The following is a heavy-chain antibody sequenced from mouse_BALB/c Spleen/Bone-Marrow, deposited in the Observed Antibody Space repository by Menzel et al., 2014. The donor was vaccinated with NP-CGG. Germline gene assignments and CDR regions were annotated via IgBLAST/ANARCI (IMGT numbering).Heavy chain of an antibody. CDR1: GYSFTSYY. CDR3: ARGSSFSYWYFDV. V-gene: IGHV1S56*01. D-gene: IGHD1-1*01. CDR2: IYPGDGSS. J-gene: IGHJ1*01. Sequence: QVQLQQSGPELVKPGASVKMSCKASGYSFTSYYIHWVKQRPGQGLEWIGWIYPGDGSSKYNVKFKGKTTLTADKSSSTVYMLISSLTSEDSAIYFCARGSSFSYWYFDVWGAGTTVTVSS.